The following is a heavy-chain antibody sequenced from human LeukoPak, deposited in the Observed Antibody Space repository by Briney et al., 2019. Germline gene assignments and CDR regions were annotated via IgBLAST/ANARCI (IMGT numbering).Heavy chain of an antibody. CDR1: GGSISSYY. V-gene: IGHV4-59*08. CDR3: ARHSAAAKYYFDY. CDR2: IYYSGST. Sequence: SETLSLTCTVSGGSISSYYWSWIRQPPGKGLEGIGYIYYSGSTNYNPSLKSRVTISVDTSKNQFSLKLSSVTAADTAVYYCARHSAAAKYYFDYWGQGTLVTVSS. J-gene: IGHJ4*02. D-gene: IGHD6-13*01.